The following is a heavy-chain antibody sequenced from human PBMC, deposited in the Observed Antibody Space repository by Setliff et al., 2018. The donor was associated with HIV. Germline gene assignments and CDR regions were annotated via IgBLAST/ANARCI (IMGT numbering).Heavy chain of an antibody. CDR3: ARYYYGSQTMLDY. D-gene: IGHD3-10*01. CDR2: IHYSGFT. J-gene: IGHJ4*02. V-gene: IGHV4-30-4*08. CDR1: GGSIASGDYY. Sequence: SETLSLTCTVSGGSIASGDYYWNWIRQPPGKGLEWIGYIHYSGFTYYKPSLKSRVTISVDTSKNQFSLKLSSVTAADTAVYCCARYYYGSQTMLDYWGQGTLVTVSS.